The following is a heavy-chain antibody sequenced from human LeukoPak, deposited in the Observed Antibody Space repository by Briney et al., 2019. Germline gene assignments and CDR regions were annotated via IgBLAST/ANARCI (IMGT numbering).Heavy chain of an antibody. CDR3: ARETYYYDSSGHDY. CDR1: GGSISSGSYY. CDR2: IYTSGST. J-gene: IGHJ4*02. V-gene: IGHV4-61*02. Sequence: SETLSLTCTVSGGSISSGSYYWSWIRQPAGKGLEWIGRIYTSGSTNYNPSLKSRVTISVDTSKNQFCLKLSSVTAADTAVYYCARETYYYDSSGHDYWGQGTLVTVSS. D-gene: IGHD3-22*01.